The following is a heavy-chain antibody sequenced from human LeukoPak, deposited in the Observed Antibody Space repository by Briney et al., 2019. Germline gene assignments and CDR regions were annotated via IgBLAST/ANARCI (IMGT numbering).Heavy chain of an antibody. CDR3: AKDRIDFWSGYDAFDY. V-gene: IGHV3-23*01. D-gene: IGHD3-3*01. CDR2: ISGSGGST. CDR1: GFTFSSYA. J-gene: IGHJ4*02. Sequence: PGGSLRLSCAASGFTFSSYAMSWVRQAPGKGLEWVSAISGSGGSTYYADSVKGRFTISRDNPKNTLYLQMNSLRAEDTAVYYCAKDRIDFWSGYDAFDYWGQGTLVTVSS.